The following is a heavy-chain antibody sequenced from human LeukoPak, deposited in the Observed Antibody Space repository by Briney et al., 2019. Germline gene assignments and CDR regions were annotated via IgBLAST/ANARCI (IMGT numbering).Heavy chain of an antibody. CDR2: INHRGRP. D-gene: IGHD1-14*01. J-gene: IGHJ4*02. V-gene: IGHV4-34*01. CDR1: GWSFRGYY. Sequence: SGTLSLTCAVYGWSFRGYYWSWIRQPPGKGVEGIGEINHRGRPKYNPSLKSRVTISVDTSKNQFSLKLSSVTAADTAVYYCARVGVWYDPPYYFDYWGQGTLVTVSS. CDR3: ARVGVWYDPPYYFDY.